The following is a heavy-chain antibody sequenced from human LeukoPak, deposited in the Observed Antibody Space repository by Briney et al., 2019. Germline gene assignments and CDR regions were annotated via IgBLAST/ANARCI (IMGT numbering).Heavy chain of an antibody. J-gene: IGHJ5*02. V-gene: IGHV4-34*01. CDR1: GGSFSGYY. CDR2: INHSGST. CDR3: ARGSRGGYSYGLNWFDP. D-gene: IGHD5-18*01. Sequence: TSETLSLTCAVYGGSFSGYYWSWIRQPPGKGLEWIGEINHSGSTSYNPSLKSRVTISVDTSKNQFSLKLSSVTAADTAVYYCARGSRGGYSYGLNWFDPWGQGTLVTVSS.